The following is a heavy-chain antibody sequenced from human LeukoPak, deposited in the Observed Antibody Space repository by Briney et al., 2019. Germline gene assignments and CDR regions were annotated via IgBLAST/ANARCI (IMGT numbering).Heavy chain of an antibody. Sequence: ASVKVSCKASGYTYTSYGISWVRQAPGQGLEWMGWISAYNGNTNYAQKLQGRVTMTTDTSTSTAYMELRSLRSDDTAVYYCARWAVATSIGSHFDYWGQGTLVTVSS. D-gene: IGHD5-12*01. V-gene: IGHV1-18*01. CDR3: ARWAVATSIGSHFDY. J-gene: IGHJ4*02. CDR2: ISAYNGNT. CDR1: GYTYTSYG.